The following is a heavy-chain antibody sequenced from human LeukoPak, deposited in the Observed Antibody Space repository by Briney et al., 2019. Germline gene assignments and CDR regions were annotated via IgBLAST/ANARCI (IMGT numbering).Heavy chain of an antibody. CDR2: ISRGGST. V-gene: IGHV4-34*01. CDR3: ARRRYFDL. Sequence: SETLSLTCAVYGGSFSGYYWSWIRQPPGKGLEWIGEISRGGSTNYNPSLKSRVTISVDTSKNQFSLKLSFVTAADTAVYYCARRRYFDLWGRGTLVTVSS. J-gene: IGHJ2*01. CDR1: GGSFSGYY.